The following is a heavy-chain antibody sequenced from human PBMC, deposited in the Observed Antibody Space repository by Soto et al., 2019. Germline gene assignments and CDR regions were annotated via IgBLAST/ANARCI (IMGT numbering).Heavy chain of an antibody. Sequence: SETLSLTCSVSGDSLGRNYWSWIRQPPGNGLEWIGYIFYTGITNYNPSLQSRVTISVDTSKDQFSLRLNSVTAADTAVYYCARGGYDFSGVNFDDGFDFWGQGIPVTVSS. D-gene: IGHD3-22*01. CDR2: IFYTGIT. CDR1: GDSLGRNY. J-gene: IGHJ3*01. CDR3: ARGGYDFSGVNFDDGFDF. V-gene: IGHV4-59*01.